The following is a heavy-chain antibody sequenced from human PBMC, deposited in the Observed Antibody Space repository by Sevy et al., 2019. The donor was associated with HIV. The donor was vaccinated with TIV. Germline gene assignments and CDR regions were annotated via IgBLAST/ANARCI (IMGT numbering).Heavy chain of an antibody. Sequence: GGSLRLSCTASGFTFGDYAMSWVRQAPGKGLEWVAFLKSKAYGGTPDHAASVKGRFTMSRDDSKSIAYLQMNDLKTEDTGVYYCTRRKGAQSIFDYWGQGALVTVSS. D-gene: IGHD1-26*01. J-gene: IGHJ4*02. V-gene: IGHV3-49*04. CDR3: TRRKGAQSIFDY. CDR2: LKSKAYGGTP. CDR1: GFTFGDYA.